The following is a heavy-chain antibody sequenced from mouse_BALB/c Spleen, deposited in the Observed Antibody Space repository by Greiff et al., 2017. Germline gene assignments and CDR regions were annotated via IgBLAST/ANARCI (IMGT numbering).Heavy chain of an antibody. V-gene: IGHV5-12-1*01. J-gene: IGHJ3*01. D-gene: IGHD1-1*01. Sequence: EEKLMESGGGLVKPGGSLKLSCAASGFAFSSYDMSWVRQTPEKRLEWVAYISSGGGSTYYPDTVKGRFTISRDNAKNTLYLQMSSLKSEDTAMYYCARGDYYGSSYVFAYWGQGTLVTVSA. CDR3: ARGDYYGSSYVFAY. CDR1: GFAFSSYD. CDR2: ISSGGGST.